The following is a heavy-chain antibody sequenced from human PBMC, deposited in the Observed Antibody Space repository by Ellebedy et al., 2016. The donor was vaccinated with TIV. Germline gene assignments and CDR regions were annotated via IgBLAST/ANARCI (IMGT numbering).Heavy chain of an antibody. Sequence: GESLKISCAASGFTVNSYFMSWVRQAPGKGLEWVSIIYKDGGTNYTDSVLGRFTISRDSSENTLSLQMDSLRAEDTAVYYCARDPGGGGNYGDNWFDPWGQGTLVTVSS. CDR2: IYKDGGT. V-gene: IGHV3-66*01. CDR1: GFTVNSYF. CDR3: ARDPGGGGNYGDNWFDP. J-gene: IGHJ5*02. D-gene: IGHD3-10*01.